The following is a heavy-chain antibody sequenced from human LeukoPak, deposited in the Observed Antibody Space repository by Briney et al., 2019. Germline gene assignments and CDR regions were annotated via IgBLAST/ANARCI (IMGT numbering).Heavy chain of an antibody. CDR2: VFYSGIT. V-gene: IGHV4-59*01. Sequence: SETLSLTCTVPSDSINDYYWSWVRQPPGKGLEWIGFVFYSGITNYNPSLKSRVAISIDTSKSQFSLMLTSVTAADTAIYYCTRGRGPSIFGPWGQGTLVTVSS. CDR3: TRGRGPSIFGP. D-gene: IGHD2/OR15-2a*01. CDR1: SDSINDYY. J-gene: IGHJ5*02.